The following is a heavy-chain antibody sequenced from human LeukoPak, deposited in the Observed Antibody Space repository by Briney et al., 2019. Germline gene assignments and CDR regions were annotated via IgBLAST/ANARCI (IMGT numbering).Heavy chain of an antibody. J-gene: IGHJ4*02. CDR2: INWNGGST. CDR1: GFTFSSYA. V-gene: IGHV3-20*04. Sequence: GGSLRLSCAASGFTFSSYAMSWVRQAPGKGLEWVSGINWNGGSTGYADSVKGRFTISRDNAKNSLYLQMNSLRAEDTALYYCARALETYYYDSSGYFDYWGQGTLVTVSS. D-gene: IGHD3-22*01. CDR3: ARALETYYYDSSGYFDY.